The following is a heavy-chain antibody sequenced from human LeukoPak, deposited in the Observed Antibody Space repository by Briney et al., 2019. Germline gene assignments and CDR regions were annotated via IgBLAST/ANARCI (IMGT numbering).Heavy chain of an antibody. V-gene: IGHV3-23*01. CDR2: ISGSGGST. CDR1: GFTFSSYA. J-gene: IGHJ4*02. CDR3: ARAGGYSGYVWDY. Sequence: PPGGSLRLSCAASGFTFSSYAMSWVRQAPGKGLEWVSAISGSGGSTYYADSVKGRFTISRDNAKNSLYLQVNSLRDEDTAVYYCARAGGYSGYVWDYWGQGTLVTVSS. D-gene: IGHD5-12*01.